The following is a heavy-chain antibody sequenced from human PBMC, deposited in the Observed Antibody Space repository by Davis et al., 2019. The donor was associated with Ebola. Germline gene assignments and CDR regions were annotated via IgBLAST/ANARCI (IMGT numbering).Heavy chain of an antibody. CDR1: GGSFSGYY. CDR2: INHSGST. V-gene: IGHV4-34*01. D-gene: IGHD3-10*01. Sequence: SETLSLTCAVYGGSFSGYYWSWIRQPPGKGLEWIGEINHSGSTNYNPSLKSRVTISVDTSKNQFSLKLSSVTAADTAVYYCARHRYYGSGSYYNAGWFDPWGQGTLVTVSS. CDR3: ARHRYYGSGSYYNAGWFDP. J-gene: IGHJ5*02.